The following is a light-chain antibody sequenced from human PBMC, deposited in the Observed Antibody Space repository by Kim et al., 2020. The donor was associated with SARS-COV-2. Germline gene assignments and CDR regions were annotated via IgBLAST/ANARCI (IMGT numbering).Light chain of an antibody. CDR3: QSYDSSLSGSGVV. V-gene: IGLV1-40*01. CDR2: GNS. CDR1: SSNIGAGYD. J-gene: IGLJ2*01. Sequence: QSVLTQPPSVSGAPGQRVTISCTGSSSNIGAGYDVHWYQQLPGTAPKLLIYGNSNRPSGVPDRFSGSKSGTSASLAITGLQAEDEADYYCQSYDSSLSGSGVVFGVGTQLTVL.